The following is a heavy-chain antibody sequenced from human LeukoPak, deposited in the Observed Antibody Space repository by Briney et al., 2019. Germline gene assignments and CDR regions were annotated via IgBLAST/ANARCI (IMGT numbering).Heavy chain of an antibody. CDR3: ARSPYYDSSGINFDY. D-gene: IGHD3-22*01. CDR1: GGSISNFY. Sequence: SETLSLTCTVSGGSISNFYWSWIRQPPGKGLEWIGYIHNSGSAKYNPSLKSRVTISVVTAKNQFSLKVSSVTAADTAVYYCARSPYYDSSGINFDYWGQGTLVTVSS. CDR2: IHNSGSA. V-gene: IGHV4-59*01. J-gene: IGHJ4*02.